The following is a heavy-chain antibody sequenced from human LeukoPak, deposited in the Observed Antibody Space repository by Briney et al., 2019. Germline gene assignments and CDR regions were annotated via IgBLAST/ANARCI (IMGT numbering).Heavy chain of an antibody. J-gene: IGHJ4*02. V-gene: IGHV4-39*07. D-gene: IGHD3-3*01. CDR1: GGSISSSSYY. CDR2: IYYSGST. Sequence: SETLSLTCTVSGGSISSSSYYWGWIRQPPGKGLEWIGSIYYSGSTYYNPSLKSRVTISVDTSKNQFSLKLSSVTAADTAVYYCAREGVEDYWGQGTLVAVSS. CDR3: AREGVEDY.